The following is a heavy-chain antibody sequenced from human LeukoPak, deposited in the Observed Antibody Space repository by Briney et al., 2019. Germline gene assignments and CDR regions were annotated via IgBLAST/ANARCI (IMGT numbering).Heavy chain of an antibody. CDR2: IYSGGST. J-gene: IGHJ4*02. D-gene: IGHD2-2*01. V-gene: IGHV3-53*01. CDR3: AKDSSTSYFDY. Sequence: GGSLRLSCAASGFTVSSNYMSWVRQAPGKGLEWVSVIYSGGSTYYADSVKGRFTISRDNSKNTLYLQMNSLRAEDTAVYYCAKDSSTSYFDYWGQGTLATVSS. CDR1: GFTVSSNY.